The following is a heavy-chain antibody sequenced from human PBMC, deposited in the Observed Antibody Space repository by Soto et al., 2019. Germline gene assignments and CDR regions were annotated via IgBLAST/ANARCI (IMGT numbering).Heavy chain of an antibody. D-gene: IGHD2-15*01. Sequence: SVKVSCKASGGTFSSYAISWVRQAPGQGLEWMGGIIPIFGTANYAQKFQGRVTITADESTGTAYMELSSLRSEDTAVYYCAGVSVPGSSSPFDYWGQGTLVTVSS. V-gene: IGHV1-69*13. CDR1: GGTFSSYA. J-gene: IGHJ4*02. CDR2: IIPIFGTA. CDR3: AGVSVPGSSSPFDY.